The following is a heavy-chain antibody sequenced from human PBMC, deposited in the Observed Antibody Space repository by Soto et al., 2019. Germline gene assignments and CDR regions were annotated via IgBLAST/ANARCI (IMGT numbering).Heavy chain of an antibody. J-gene: IGHJ4*02. V-gene: IGHV3-30-3*01. Sequence: GGSLRLSCAASGFTFSSYAMHWVRQAPGKGLEWVAVISYDGSNKYYADSEKGRFTISRDNSKNTLYLQINSLRAEDTAVYYCARDNGSGYGDYVVDYWGQGTMVTVSS. CDR3: ARDNGSGYGDYVVDY. D-gene: IGHD4-17*01. CDR2: ISYDGSNK. CDR1: GFTFSSYA.